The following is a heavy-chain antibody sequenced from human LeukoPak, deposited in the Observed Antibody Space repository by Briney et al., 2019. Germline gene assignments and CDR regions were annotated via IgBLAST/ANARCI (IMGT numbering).Heavy chain of an antibody. CDR2: INPHSGGT. Sequence: GASVKVSCKASDYTCTGYYMHWVRQAPGQGLEWMGWINPHSGGTNYAQKFQGRVTMTRDTSISTAYMELSRLRSDDTAVYYCARGYYDSSGYYYSHFDYWGQGTLVTVSS. CDR1: DYTCTGYY. V-gene: IGHV1-2*02. J-gene: IGHJ4*02. D-gene: IGHD3-22*01. CDR3: ARGYYDSSGYYYSHFDY.